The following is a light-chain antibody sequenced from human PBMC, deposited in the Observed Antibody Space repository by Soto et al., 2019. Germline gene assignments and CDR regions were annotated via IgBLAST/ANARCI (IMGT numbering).Light chain of an antibody. CDR1: SSDVGGYNY. V-gene: IGLV2-14*01. CDR2: EVS. CDR3: SSYTSSNAYV. Sequence: PASVSGSPGQSITISCTGTSSDVGGYNYVSWYQHHPGKAPKLMIFEVSNRPSGVSYRFSGSKSVNTASLTISGLQAEDEADYYCSSYTSSNAYVFGTGTKVTVL. J-gene: IGLJ1*01.